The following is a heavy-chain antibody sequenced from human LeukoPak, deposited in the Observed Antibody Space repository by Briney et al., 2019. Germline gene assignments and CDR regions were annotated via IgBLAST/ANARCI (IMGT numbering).Heavy chain of an antibody. CDR3: AKVFYPAAGTGRVDFPFDY. Sequence: TGGSLRLSCAASGFTFSSYEMNWVRQAPGKGLEWVSYISSSGSTIYYADSVKGRFTISRDNAKNSLYLQMNSLRAEDTAVYYCAKVFYPAAGTGRVDFPFDYWGQGTLVTVSS. CDR2: ISSSGSTI. D-gene: IGHD6-13*01. V-gene: IGHV3-48*03. CDR1: GFTFSSYE. J-gene: IGHJ4*02.